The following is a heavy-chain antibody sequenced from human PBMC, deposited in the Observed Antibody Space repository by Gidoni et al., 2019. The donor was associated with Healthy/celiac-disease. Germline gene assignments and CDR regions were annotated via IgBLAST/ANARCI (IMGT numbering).Heavy chain of an antibody. CDR2: IIPIVGTA. D-gene: IGHD3-10*01. V-gene: IGHV1-69*01. CDR3: ARVWSTWFGDGWLANYYGMDV. Sequence: QVQLVQSGAEVKQPGSSEKVSCKASGGTFRSYAISWVRQAPGQGLEWMGGIIPIVGTANYAQKFQGRVTITADESTSTAYMELSSLRSEDTAVYYCARVWSTWFGDGWLANYYGMDVWGQGTTVTVSS. J-gene: IGHJ6*02. CDR1: GGTFRSYA.